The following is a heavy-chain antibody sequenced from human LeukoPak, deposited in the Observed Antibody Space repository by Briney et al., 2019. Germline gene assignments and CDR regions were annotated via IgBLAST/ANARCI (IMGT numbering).Heavy chain of an antibody. Sequence: SETLSLTCAVSGGSISSGGYSWSWIRQPPGKGLEWIGYIYHSGSTYYNPSLKSRVTISVDTSKNRFSLKLSSVTAADTAVYYCARRNQLLYLDYWGQGTLVTVSS. CDR2: IYHSGST. D-gene: IGHD2-2*02. J-gene: IGHJ4*02. CDR1: GGSISSGGYS. V-gene: IGHV4-30-2*03. CDR3: ARRNQLLYLDY.